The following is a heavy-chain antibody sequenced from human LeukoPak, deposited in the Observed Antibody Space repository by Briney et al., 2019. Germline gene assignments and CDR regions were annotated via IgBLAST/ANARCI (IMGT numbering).Heavy chain of an antibody. J-gene: IGHJ4*02. CDR1: GFTFSSYA. CDR3: AKVEDSSGYFSCDY. CDR2: ISGSGGST. Sequence: PGGSLRLSCAASGFTFSSYAMSWVRQAPGKGLEWVSAISGSGGSTYYADSVKGRFTISRDNSKNTLYLQMNSLRAEDTAVYYCAKVEDSSGYFSCDYWGQGTLVTVSS. D-gene: IGHD3-22*01. V-gene: IGHV3-23*01.